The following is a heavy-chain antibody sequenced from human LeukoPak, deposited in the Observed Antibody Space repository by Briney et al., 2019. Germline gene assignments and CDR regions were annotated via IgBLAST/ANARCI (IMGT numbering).Heavy chain of an antibody. J-gene: IGHJ4*02. V-gene: IGHV5-51*01. CDR1: GYSFTNYW. Sequence: GESLKISCQTSGYSFTNYWIGWVRQMPGKGLEWMGIIYPGDSDSRYSPSFRGQVTISADKSVSTAYLQWSSLRASDTAIYYCARASTDNAGWHRGSFDYWGQGTLVTVSS. CDR2: IYPGDSDS. CDR3: ARASTDNAGWHRGSFDY. D-gene: IGHD6-19*01.